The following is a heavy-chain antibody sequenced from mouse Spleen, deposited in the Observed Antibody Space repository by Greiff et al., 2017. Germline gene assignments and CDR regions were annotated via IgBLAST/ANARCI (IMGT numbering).Heavy chain of an antibody. J-gene: IGHJ2*01. Sequence: EVQRVESEGGLVQPGSSMKLSCTASGFTFSDYYMAWVRQVPEKGLEWVANINYDGSSTYYLDSLKSRFIISRDNAKNILYLQMSSLKSEDTATYYCARITTVVDYFDYWGQGTTLTVSS. CDR3: ARITTVVDYFDY. CDR1: GFTFSDYY. D-gene: IGHD1-1*01. CDR2: INYDGSST. V-gene: IGHV5-16*01.